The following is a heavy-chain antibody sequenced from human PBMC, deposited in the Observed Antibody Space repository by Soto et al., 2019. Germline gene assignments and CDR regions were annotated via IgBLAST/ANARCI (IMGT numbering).Heavy chain of an antibody. Sequence: EVQLVESGGGLVKPGGSLRLSCAASGFTLSNAWVSWVRQAPGKGLEWVGRIKNKFEGATTDYAAPVKGRFNISRDDSKNMLYLQMSTLITDDTAVYYCAPDWHFDYWGEGTLVTVTS. CDR2: IKNKFEGATT. CDR3: APDWHFDY. J-gene: IGHJ4*02. V-gene: IGHV3-15*01. CDR1: GFTLSNAW.